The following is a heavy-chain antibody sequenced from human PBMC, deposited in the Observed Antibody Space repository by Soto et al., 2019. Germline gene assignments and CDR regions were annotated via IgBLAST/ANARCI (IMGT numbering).Heavy chain of an antibody. CDR1: GGSFSTYY. CDR3: ARAWGGVPDF. CDR2: INRSGST. D-gene: IGHD3-16*01. J-gene: IGHJ4*02. V-gene: IGHV4-34*01. Sequence: QVQLQQWGAGLLKPSETLSLTCAVYGGSFSTYYWSWIRQPPGKGLEWIGDINRSGSTNYNPSLKSRVTISVDTSKNQCSLKLSSVTAADTAVYYCARAWGGVPDFWGQGTLVTVSS.